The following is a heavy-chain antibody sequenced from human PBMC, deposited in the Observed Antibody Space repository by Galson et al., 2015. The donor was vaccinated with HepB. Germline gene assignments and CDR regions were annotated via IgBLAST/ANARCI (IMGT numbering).Heavy chain of an antibody. J-gene: IGHJ4*02. CDR1: GYTFTSYD. Sequence: SVKVSCKASGYTFTSYDINWVRQATGQGLEWMGWMNPNSGNTGYAQKFQGRVTMTRNTSISTAYMELSSLRSEDTAVYYCAILVPHSSSWYVYFDYWGQGTLVTVSS. D-gene: IGHD6-13*01. CDR3: AILVPHSSSWYVYFDY. V-gene: IGHV1-8*01. CDR2: MNPNSGNT.